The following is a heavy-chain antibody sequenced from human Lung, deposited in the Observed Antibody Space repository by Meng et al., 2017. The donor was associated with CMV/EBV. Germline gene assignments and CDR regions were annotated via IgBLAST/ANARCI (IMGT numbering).Heavy chain of an antibody. Sequence: SEPXSLXCTVSGASISSYDWSWIRQHPGRGLEWIGNIHYSGSSNYNPSLKGRLTMLVATSEDQFSLRLNSVTAADEAVYYCARGGRGGAADQDYWAQGTLVTVSS. CDR2: IHYSGSS. D-gene: IGHD6-13*01. CDR1: GASISSYD. J-gene: IGHJ4*02. CDR3: ARGGRGGAADQDY. V-gene: IGHV4-59*01.